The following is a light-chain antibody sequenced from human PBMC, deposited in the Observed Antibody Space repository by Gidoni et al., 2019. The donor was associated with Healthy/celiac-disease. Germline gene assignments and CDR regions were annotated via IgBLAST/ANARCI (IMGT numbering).Light chain of an antibody. J-gene: IGLJ3*02. CDR1: SSNIGAGYD. CDR3: QSYDSSLSGSGV. Sequence: SVLPPPPSVSGAPGQRVPISCTGSSSNIGAGYDLHWYQQLPGTAPKLLIYGNSNRPSGVPDRFSGSKSGTSASLAITGLQAEDEADYYCQSYDSSLSGSGVFGGGTKLTVL. CDR2: GNS. V-gene: IGLV1-40*01.